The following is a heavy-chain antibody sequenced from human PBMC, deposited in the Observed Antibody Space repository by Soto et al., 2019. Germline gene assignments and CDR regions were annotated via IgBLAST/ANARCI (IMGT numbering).Heavy chain of an antibody. Sequence: EVKLVESGGGLVKPGESLRLSCVDSAFTFRSYSMNWVRQAPGKGLEWVSSISSTSNPIFYADSLEGRFTISRDNTKNSLYLQMNSLRAEDTAVYYCVRGGRGYTRDDVFDIWGQGTMVTVSS. CDR2: ISSTSNPI. CDR3: VRGGRGYTRDDVFDI. D-gene: IGHD2-2*02. V-gene: IGHV3-21*06. J-gene: IGHJ3*02. CDR1: AFTFRSYS.